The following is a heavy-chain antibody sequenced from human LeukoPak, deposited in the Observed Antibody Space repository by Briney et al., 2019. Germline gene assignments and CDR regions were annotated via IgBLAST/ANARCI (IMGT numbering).Heavy chain of an antibody. J-gene: IGHJ4*02. Sequence: PGGSLRLSCAASGFTFSSYAMSWVRQAPGKGPEWVSAISGSSGSTYYADSVKGRFTISRDNSKNTLYLQMNSLRAEDTAVYYCAKDPANKRAGYFDYWGQGTLVTVSS. CDR3: AKDPANKRAGYFDY. CDR2: ISGSSGST. D-gene: IGHD1-1*01. CDR1: GFTFSSYA. V-gene: IGHV3-23*01.